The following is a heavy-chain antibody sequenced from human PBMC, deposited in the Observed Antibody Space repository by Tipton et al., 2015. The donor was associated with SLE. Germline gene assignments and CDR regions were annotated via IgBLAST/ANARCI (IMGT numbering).Heavy chain of an antibody. J-gene: IGHJ4*02. CDR3: AKEGIQDFDY. CDR2: ISGSGGRT. Sequence: SLRLSCAASGFIFSSYGMSWVRQAPGKGLEWVSGISGSGGRTYYADSVKGRFTISRDNSKSTLYLQMNSLRAEDTAVYYCAKEGIQDFDYWGQGTLVPVSS. V-gene: IGHV3-23*01. CDR1: GFIFSSYG.